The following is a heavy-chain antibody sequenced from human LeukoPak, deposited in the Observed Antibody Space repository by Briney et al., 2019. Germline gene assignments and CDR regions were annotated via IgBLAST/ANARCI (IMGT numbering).Heavy chain of an antibody. Sequence: SETLSLTGIVSGGSISSCSWNWIRQPAGKGLEWIGRIHTSGSTNYNPSLKSRVTMSVDTSKNQFSLKLSSVTAADTAVYYCARDASCYYDGSGYYLGYWGQGTLVTVSS. D-gene: IGHD3-22*01. CDR2: IHTSGST. J-gene: IGHJ4*02. CDR1: GGSISSCS. V-gene: IGHV4-4*07. CDR3: ARDASCYYDGSGYYLGY.